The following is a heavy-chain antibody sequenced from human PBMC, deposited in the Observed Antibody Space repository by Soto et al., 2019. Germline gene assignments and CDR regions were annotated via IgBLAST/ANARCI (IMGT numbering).Heavy chain of an antibody. CDR3: ARDIRRDTGTEYFLQ. V-gene: IGHV3-48*01. CDR2: ISSSGTII. D-gene: IGHD7-27*01. CDR1: GVNFSSYG. Sequence: GGSLRLSCAASGVNFSSYGMNWVRQAPGKGLERVSYISSSGTIIYYADSVKGRFTVSRDNDKNSLFLQMNTLRAEDTAVYYCARDIRRDTGTEYFLQWGQGTLVTVSS. J-gene: IGHJ1*01.